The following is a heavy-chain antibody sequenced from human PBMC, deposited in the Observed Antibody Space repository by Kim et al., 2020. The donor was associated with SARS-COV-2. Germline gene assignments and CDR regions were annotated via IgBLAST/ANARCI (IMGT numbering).Heavy chain of an antibody. V-gene: IGHV3-23*01. Sequence: GGSLRLSCAASGFTFSNYAMSWVRQVPGMGLEWVSSIRSSGDGIYYADSVRGRFTISRDNSKSTLYLQMNSLRAEDTALYYFANSRGFGSANVWGQGTLVTVSS. CDR2: IRSSGDGI. CDR1: GFTFSNYA. J-gene: IGHJ4*02. D-gene: IGHD3-10*01. CDR3: ANSRGFGSANV.